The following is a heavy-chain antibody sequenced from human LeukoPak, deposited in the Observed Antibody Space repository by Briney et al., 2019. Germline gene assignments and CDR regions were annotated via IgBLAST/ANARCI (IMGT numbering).Heavy chain of an antibody. V-gene: IGHV3-74*01. Sequence: GGSLRLSCAASGFTFSSYWMHWVRQGPGEGLVWVSRINSDGKSTSYADSVKGRFTISRDNAKDTLYLQMNSLRAEDTAVYFCAKSRAGSSGFYSDYWGQGTLVTVSS. D-gene: IGHD3-22*01. CDR2: INSDGKST. CDR1: GFTFSSYW. CDR3: AKSRAGSSGFYSDY. J-gene: IGHJ4*02.